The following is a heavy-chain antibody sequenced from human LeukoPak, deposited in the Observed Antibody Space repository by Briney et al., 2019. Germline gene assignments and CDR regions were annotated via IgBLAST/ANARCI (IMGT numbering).Heavy chain of an antibody. D-gene: IGHD2-2*01. V-gene: IGHV3-9*01. Sequence: GRSLRLSCAASGFTFDDYAMHWVRQAPGKGLEWVSGISWNSGRIGYADSVKGRFTISRDNAKNSLYVQMNSLRDEDTALYYCAKDNASSSTWGAFDIWGQGTMVTVSS. CDR2: ISWNSGRI. J-gene: IGHJ3*02. CDR1: GFTFDDYA. CDR3: AKDNASSSTWGAFDI.